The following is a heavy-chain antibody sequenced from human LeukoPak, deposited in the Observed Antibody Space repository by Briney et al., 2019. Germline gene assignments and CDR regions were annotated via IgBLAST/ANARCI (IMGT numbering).Heavy chain of an antibody. Sequence: GGSLRLSCAASGFTFSNYAMSWVRQPPGKGLEWVSGISGSGGSTYYTDSVKGRFTISRDNSKNTLYLQMNSLRDEDTAIYYCAKERYSGSSAIEFDYWGRGTLVTVSS. V-gene: IGHV3-23*01. D-gene: IGHD3-10*01. CDR2: ISGSGGST. CDR1: GFTFSNYA. CDR3: AKERYSGSSAIEFDY. J-gene: IGHJ4*02.